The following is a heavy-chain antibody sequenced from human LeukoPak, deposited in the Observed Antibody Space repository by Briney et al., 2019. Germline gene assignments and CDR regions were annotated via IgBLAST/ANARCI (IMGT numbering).Heavy chain of an antibody. Sequence: ASVKVSCKASGYTFTGYYMHCVRQAPGQGFEWMVRITAKIGDTNAAQRFQGRVTMTRVTSITTAYLELSRLRSDDTAVYYCARDELYNGYYSVKYHYNGMDVWGQGTTVTVSS. J-gene: IGHJ6*02. D-gene: IGHD3-3*01. CDR1: GYTFTGYY. CDR2: ITAKIGDT. V-gene: IGHV1-2*06. CDR3: ARDELYNGYYSVKYHYNGMDV.